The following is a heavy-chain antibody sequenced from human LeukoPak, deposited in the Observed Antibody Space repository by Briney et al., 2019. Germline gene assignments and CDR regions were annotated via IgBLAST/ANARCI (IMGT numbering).Heavy chain of an antibody. V-gene: IGHV3-21*01. D-gene: IGHD3-3*01. Sequence: GGSLRLSCAASGFTFSSYSMNWVRQAPGMGPEWVSSISSSSSYIYYADSVKGRFTISRDNSKNTLYLQMNSLRAEDTAVYYCAKGIVLRFLEWLLQHWGQGTLVTVSS. J-gene: IGHJ1*01. CDR1: GFTFSSYS. CDR3: AKGIVLRFLEWLLQH. CDR2: ISSSSSYI.